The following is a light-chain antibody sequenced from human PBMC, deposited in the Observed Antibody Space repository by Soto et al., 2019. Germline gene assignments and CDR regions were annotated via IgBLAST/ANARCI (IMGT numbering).Light chain of an antibody. CDR3: QQYGSSPLT. Sequence: ENELTQSPGTLSLSPGERATLSCRASQSVNNNYIAWYQQRPGQAPRRLIYGASSRPNAIPDRFSGSGPGTDFTLTINGLEPEDFAVYYCQQYGSSPLTFGGGTKVEIK. J-gene: IGKJ4*01. CDR2: GAS. V-gene: IGKV3-20*01. CDR1: QSVNNNY.